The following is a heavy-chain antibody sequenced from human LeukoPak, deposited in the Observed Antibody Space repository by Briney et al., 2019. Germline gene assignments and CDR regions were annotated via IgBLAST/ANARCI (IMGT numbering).Heavy chain of an antibody. Sequence: GGSLRLSCAASGFTFSSYWMSWVRQAPGKGLEWVSAISGSGGSTYYADSVKGRFTISRDNSKNTLYLRMNSLRAEDTAVYYCAKGRIQLWFPSFYYYGMDVWGQGTTVTVSS. CDR1: GFTFSSYW. D-gene: IGHD5-18*01. V-gene: IGHV3-23*01. CDR2: ISGSGGST. CDR3: AKGRIQLWFPSFYYYGMDV. J-gene: IGHJ6*02.